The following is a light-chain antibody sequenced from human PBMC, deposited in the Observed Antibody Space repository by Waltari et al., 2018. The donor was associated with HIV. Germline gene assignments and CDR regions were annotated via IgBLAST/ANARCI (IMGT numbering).Light chain of an antibody. CDR1: VILLHGSGFTY. Sequence: DIVMTQSPLSLSVSPGASASISCSSTVILLHGSGFTYLDWYLQKPGQSPELLIYLGSHRASGVPDRFSGGGSGTDFTLEISRVEPEDVGVYFCMQSLQTPLTFGGGTKVEIK. CDR2: LGS. CDR3: MQSLQTPLT. V-gene: IGKV2-28*01. J-gene: IGKJ4*01.